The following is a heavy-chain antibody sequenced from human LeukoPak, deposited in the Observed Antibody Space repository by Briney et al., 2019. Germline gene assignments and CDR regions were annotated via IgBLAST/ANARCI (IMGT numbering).Heavy chain of an antibody. D-gene: IGHD6-13*01. V-gene: IGHV1-2*02. Sequence: ASVKVSCTASGYTFTGYYMHWVRQAPGQGPEWMGWINPNSGGTNYAQKFLGRVTMNRDTSISRAYIELSRLTSDDTAVYYCARVDGYSSSWGAFNMWGQGTMVTVSS. J-gene: IGHJ3*02. CDR2: INPNSGGT. CDR1: GYTFTGYY. CDR3: ARVDGYSSSWGAFNM.